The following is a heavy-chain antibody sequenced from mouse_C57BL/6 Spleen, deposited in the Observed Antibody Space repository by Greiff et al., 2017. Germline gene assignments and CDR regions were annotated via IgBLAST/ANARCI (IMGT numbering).Heavy chain of an antibody. CDR3: ARQGTTGPYYFDY. J-gene: IGHJ2*01. D-gene: IGHD4-1*02. CDR1: GYAFSSYW. Sequence: QVQLKESGAELVKPGASVKISCKASGYAFSSYWMNWVKQRPGKGLEWIGQIYPGDGDTNYNGKFKGKATLTADKSSSTAYMQLSSLTSEDSAVYFCARQGTTGPYYFDYWGQGTTLTLSS. CDR2: IYPGDGDT. V-gene: IGHV1-80*01.